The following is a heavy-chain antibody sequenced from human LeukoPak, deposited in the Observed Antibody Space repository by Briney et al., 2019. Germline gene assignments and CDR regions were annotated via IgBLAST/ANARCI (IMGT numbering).Heavy chain of an antibody. D-gene: IGHD6-13*01. J-gene: IGHJ4*02. CDR2: ISSSSSTI. V-gene: IGHV3-48*01. CDR1: GFTFGSYS. CDR3: ARDQGEGISQGSSWYFFDY. Sequence: GGSLRLSCAASGFTFGSYSMNWVRQAPGKGLEWVSYISSSSSTIYYADSVKGRFTISRDNAKNSLYLQMNSLRAEDTAVYYCARDQGEGISQGSSWYFFDYWGQGTLVTVSS.